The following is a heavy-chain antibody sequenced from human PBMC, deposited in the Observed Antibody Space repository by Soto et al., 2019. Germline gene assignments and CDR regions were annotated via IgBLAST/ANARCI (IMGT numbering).Heavy chain of an antibody. Sequence: GGSPRLSCTASGLTFSSFEMNWVRQAPGKGLEWVSYISGTGGSIYYADSVKGRFTISRDNAKNSLYLQMNSLRAEDTAVCYCVILLGYCSAPRCPAGYLGKGT. CDR1: GLTFSSFE. D-gene: IGHD2-15*01. CDR3: VILLGYCSAPRCPAGY. CDR2: ISGTGGSI. V-gene: IGHV3-48*03. J-gene: IGHJ4*02.